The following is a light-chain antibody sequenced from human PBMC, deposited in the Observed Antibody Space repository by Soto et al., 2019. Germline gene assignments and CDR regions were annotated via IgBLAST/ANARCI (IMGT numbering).Light chain of an antibody. J-gene: IGLJ3*02. CDR3: GSWDSSRSVVV. V-gene: IGLV1-51*01. CDR1: TSNIGNNF. CDR2: DNS. Sequence: QSVLTQPPSVSAAAGQRVTISCSGTTSNIGNNFVSWYQQLPRQSPKLLIFDNSKRPSGIPDRFSGSKSDTSGTLDITGLQPGEEADDYCGSWDSSRSVVVFGGGTKLTVL.